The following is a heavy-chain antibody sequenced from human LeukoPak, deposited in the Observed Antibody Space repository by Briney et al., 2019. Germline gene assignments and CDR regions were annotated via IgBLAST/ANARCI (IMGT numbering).Heavy chain of an antibody. Sequence: GESLKISCKGSGYSFSNYALSWVRQAPGKGLEWVSDISGSGGSTYYADSVKGRFTISRDNSKNTMYLQMNSLRAEDTAVYYCAKRIQSAMAMGYWGQGTLVTVSS. D-gene: IGHD5-18*01. CDR1: GYSFSNYA. V-gene: IGHV3-23*01. J-gene: IGHJ4*02. CDR3: AKRIQSAMAMGY. CDR2: ISGSGGST.